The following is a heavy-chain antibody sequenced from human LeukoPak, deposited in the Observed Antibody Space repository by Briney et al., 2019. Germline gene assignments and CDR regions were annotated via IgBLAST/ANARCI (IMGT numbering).Heavy chain of an antibody. Sequence: PGGSLRLSCEASGFTFSTYAMSWVRQAPGKGLEWVSGISGSTGSTYYADSVKGRFTISRDNSKNTLYLRMNSLRAEDTAVYYCARNRHTSSSAYFDYWGQGTLVTVSS. CDR1: GFTFSTYA. V-gene: IGHV3-23*01. D-gene: IGHD6-6*01. CDR3: ARNRHTSSSAYFDY. CDR2: ISGSTGST. J-gene: IGHJ4*02.